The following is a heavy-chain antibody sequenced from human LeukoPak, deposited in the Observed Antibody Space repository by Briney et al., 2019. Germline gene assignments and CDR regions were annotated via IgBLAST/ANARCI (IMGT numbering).Heavy chain of an antibody. CDR3: ACLEIVVVPAAYWYFDL. D-gene: IGHD2-2*01. V-gene: IGHV3-20*04. CDR1: GFTFSSYG. J-gene: IGHJ2*01. Sequence: GGSVTLSCAASGFTFSSYGMHWVRQAPGKGLEWVSGINWNGGSTGYAYSVNDRFTILRDNAKNSLYLQMNRLRGEDTALYYCACLEIVVVPAAYWYFDLWGRGTLVTVSS. CDR2: INWNGGST.